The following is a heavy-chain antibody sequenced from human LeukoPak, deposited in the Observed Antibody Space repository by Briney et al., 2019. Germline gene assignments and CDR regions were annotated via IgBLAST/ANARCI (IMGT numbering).Heavy chain of an antibody. D-gene: IGHD2-8*02. V-gene: IGHV6-1*01. Sequence: QTLSLTCVISGDSVSGNRAAWTWIRQSPSRGLEWLGRTYYRSKWFNDYAESVKGRITINPDTSKNQFSLHLNSVTPDDTAIYYCVSDIASTGGYFDYWGQGSRVTVSS. CDR3: VSDIASTGGYFDY. J-gene: IGHJ4*02. CDR1: GDSVSGNRAA. CDR2: TYYRSKWFN.